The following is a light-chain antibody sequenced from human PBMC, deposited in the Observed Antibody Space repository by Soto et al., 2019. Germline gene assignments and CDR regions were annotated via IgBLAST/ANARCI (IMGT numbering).Light chain of an antibody. Sequence: QSVLTQPASVSGSPGQSITISCTGTSSDVGGYNYVSWYQQHPGKAPKLNIYEVSNWPSGVSNRFSGSKSGNAASLTISGLQAEDEADYYCSSYTSSSTQVFGGGTKLTVL. J-gene: IGLJ3*02. V-gene: IGLV2-14*01. CDR2: EVS. CDR3: SSYTSSSTQV. CDR1: SSDVGGYNY.